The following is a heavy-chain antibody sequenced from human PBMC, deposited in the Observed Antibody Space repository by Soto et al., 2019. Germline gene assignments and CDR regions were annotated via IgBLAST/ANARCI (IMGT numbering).Heavy chain of an antibody. CDR1: LYTFTHYG. D-gene: IGHD3-16*02. CDR3: ASGGSYHDFDF. J-gene: IGHJ4*02. V-gene: IGHV1-18*01. Sequence: ASVKVSHMPSLYTFTHYGIIWLRPAPRHARAWLGWISGYNGDNNYAQTFQGRVTLTTDTTTSTAFLQVMTLGSDDTAVYYCASGGSYHDFDFWGLGTLVTVSS. CDR2: ISGYNGDN.